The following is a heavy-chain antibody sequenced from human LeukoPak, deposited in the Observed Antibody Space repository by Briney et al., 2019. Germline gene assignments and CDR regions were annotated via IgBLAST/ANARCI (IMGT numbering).Heavy chain of an antibody. CDR2: INSDGSGT. CDR1: GFTFNIYW. Sequence: GGSLRLSCAASGFTFNIYWMHWVRQAPGKGLAWASRINSDGSGTIYADSVKGRFTISRDNAKNTLYLQMNSLRAEDTAVYYCARLSSGYSQFDYWGQGTLVTVSS. D-gene: IGHD3-22*01. J-gene: IGHJ4*02. CDR3: ARLSSGYSQFDY. V-gene: IGHV3-74*01.